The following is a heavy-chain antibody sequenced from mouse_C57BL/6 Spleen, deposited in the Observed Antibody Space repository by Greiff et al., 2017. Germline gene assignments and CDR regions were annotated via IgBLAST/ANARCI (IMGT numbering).Heavy chain of an antibody. D-gene: IGHD1-1*01. CDR2: FYPGSGSI. CDR3: ARHEERGLLRFSWFAY. V-gene: IGHV1-62-2*01. Sequence: QVHVKQSGAELVKPGASVKLSCKASGYTFTEYTIHWVKQRSGQGLEWIGWFYPGSGSIKYNENFKDKATLTADKSSSTVYMEFSRLTSEDSAVYFCARHEERGLLRFSWFAYWGQGTLVTVSA. J-gene: IGHJ3*01. CDR1: GYTFTEYT.